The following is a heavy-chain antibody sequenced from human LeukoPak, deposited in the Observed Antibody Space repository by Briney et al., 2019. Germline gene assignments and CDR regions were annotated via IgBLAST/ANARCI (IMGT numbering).Heavy chain of an antibody. CDR3: ATGGDSYGLDY. CDR2: IYHSGST. J-gene: IGHJ4*02. CDR1: GGSISSGGYS. D-gene: IGHD5-18*01. Sequence: SETLSLTCAVSGGSISSGGYSWSWIRQPPGKGLEWIGYIYHSGSTYYNPSLKSRVTISVDTSKNQFSLKVGSVTAADTAVYYCATGGDSYGLDYWGQGTLVTVSS. V-gene: IGHV4-30-2*02.